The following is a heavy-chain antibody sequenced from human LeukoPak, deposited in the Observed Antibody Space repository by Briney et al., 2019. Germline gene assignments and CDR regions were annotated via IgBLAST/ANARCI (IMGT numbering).Heavy chain of an antibody. J-gene: IGHJ6*03. CDR1: GYTFTSYY. Sequence: ASVKVSCKASGYTFTSYYMHWLRQAPGQGLEWMGIINPSGGSTSYAQKFQGRVTMTRDTSTSTVYMELSSLRSEDTAVYYCARAKGGNVLRFLVGYYMDVWGKGTTVTVSS. CDR2: INPSGGST. CDR3: ARAKGGNVLRFLVGYYMDV. V-gene: IGHV1-46*01. D-gene: IGHD3-3*01.